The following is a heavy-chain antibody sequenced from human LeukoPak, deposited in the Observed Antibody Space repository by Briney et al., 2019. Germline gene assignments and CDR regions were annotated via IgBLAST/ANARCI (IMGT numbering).Heavy chain of an antibody. Sequence: SETLALTCAVSGGSISSGGYSWSWIRQPPGKGLEWIGYICHSGSTYSDPPLSIRVTISVDRSKNQFSLRLSSVTAADTAVYYCARASVAASGYYFDYWGQGTLVTVSS. CDR2: ICHSGST. D-gene: IGHD6-19*01. J-gene: IGHJ4*02. CDR3: ARASVAASGYYFDY. V-gene: IGHV4-30-2*01. CDR1: GGSISSGGYS.